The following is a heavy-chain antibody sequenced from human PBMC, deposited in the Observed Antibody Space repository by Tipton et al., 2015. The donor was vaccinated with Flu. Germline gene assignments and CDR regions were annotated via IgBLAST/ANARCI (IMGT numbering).Heavy chain of an antibody. CDR1: GFTVSSNH. CDR3: ERVGSRLNSYGMDV. J-gene: IGHJ6*02. CDR2: IYRGGNT. D-gene: IGHD2-15*01. V-gene: IGHV3-53*01. Sequence: SLRLSCATSGFTVSSNHMSWVRQAPGKRPECVSVIYRGGNTYYADSVKGRFTISRDNSKDTLYLQMNSLRAEDTAVYYCERVGSRLNSYGMDVWGQGTTGTVSS.